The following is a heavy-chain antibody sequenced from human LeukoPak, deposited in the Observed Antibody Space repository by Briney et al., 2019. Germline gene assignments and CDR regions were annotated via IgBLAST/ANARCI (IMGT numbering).Heavy chain of an antibody. J-gene: IGHJ4*02. D-gene: IGHD3-22*01. CDR3: ARSWTYYFDTSGYTFDS. Sequence: PSETLSLTCTVSGGSISSYYWGWIRQPPGKGLKWIGSIYYRGTTYYNPSLKSRVTMSVDTTNNQFSLKLSSVTAADTAVYYCARSWTYYFDTSGYTFDSWGQGTLVTVSS. CDR2: IYYRGTT. V-gene: IGHV4-39*01. CDR1: GGSISSYY.